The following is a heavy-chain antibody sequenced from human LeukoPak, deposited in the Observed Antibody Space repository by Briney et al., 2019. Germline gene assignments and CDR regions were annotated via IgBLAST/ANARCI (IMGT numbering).Heavy chain of an antibody. J-gene: IGHJ4*02. D-gene: IGHD3-22*01. V-gene: IGHV3-13*01. Sequence: PGGSLRLSCAASGFTFRNYDMHWVRQASGKGLEWVSAIDTAGDSSYAVSGKGRFTISRDNAKNTLYLQMNSLRPEDTALYFCAKDGDTGGYSYFDYWGQGTLVTVSS. CDR2: IDTAGDS. CDR1: GFTFRNYD. CDR3: AKDGDTGGYSYFDY.